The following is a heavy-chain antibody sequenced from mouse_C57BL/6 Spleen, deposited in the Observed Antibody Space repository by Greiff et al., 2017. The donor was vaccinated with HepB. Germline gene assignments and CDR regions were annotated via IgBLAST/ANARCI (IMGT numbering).Heavy chain of an antibody. D-gene: IGHD1-1*01. CDR3: ARRGDYGSSEYAMDY. Sequence: LLESGPELVKPGASVKISCKASGYAFSSSWMNWVKQRPGKGLEWIGRIYPGDGDTNYNGKFKGKATRTADKTTSTAYMKLSSLTSEDSAVYFCARRGDYGSSEYAMDYWGQGTSVTVSS. J-gene: IGHJ4*01. CDR1: GYAFSSSW. V-gene: IGHV1-82*01. CDR2: IYPGDGDT.